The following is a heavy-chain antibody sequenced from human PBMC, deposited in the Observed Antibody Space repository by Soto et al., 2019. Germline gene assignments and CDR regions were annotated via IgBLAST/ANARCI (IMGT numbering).Heavy chain of an antibody. CDR3: VRTPNFSLALYYNGMDV. Sequence: GESLKISCKGSGYSFSSYWIGWVRQMPGRGLEWMGITYPGDSDTRCSPSFQGQVTISADKSISTAYLQWSSLKASDSAMYYCVRTPNFSLALYYNGMDVWGQGTTVTVSS. J-gene: IGHJ6*02. D-gene: IGHD7-27*01. CDR2: TYPGDSDT. CDR1: GYSFSSYW. V-gene: IGHV5-51*01.